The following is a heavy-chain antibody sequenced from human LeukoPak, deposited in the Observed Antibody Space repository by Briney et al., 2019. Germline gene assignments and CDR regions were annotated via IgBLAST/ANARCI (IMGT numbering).Heavy chain of an antibody. D-gene: IGHD5-18*01. J-gene: IGHJ4*02. CDR2: ISGSGGST. CDR1: GFTFSSYA. Sequence: GGSLRLSCAASGFTFSSYAMSWVRQAPGKGLEWVSAISGSGGSTYYADSVKGRFTISRDNSKNTLYLQTNSLRAKDTAVYYCAKGLTWIQIYFDYWGQGTLVTVSS. V-gene: IGHV3-23*01. CDR3: AKGLTWIQIYFDY.